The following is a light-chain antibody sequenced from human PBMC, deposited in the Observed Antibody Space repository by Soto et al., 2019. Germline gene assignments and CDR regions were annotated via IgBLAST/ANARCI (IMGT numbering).Light chain of an antibody. V-gene: IGKV1-12*01. CDR2: AAS. Sequence: DVPMSLSPSSVSASVGVTVAITWRASQGISSWVAWYQQKPGKARKLLIYAASSLQSGVPSRFSGSASGTDFTLTISSLQAEDFVTYYCQQANSLPITFGQGTRLEIK. CDR1: QGISSW. J-gene: IGKJ5*01. CDR3: QQANSLPIT.